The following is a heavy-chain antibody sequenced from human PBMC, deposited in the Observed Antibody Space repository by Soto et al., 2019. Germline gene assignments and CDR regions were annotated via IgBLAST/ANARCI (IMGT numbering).Heavy chain of an antibody. CDR1: GFTFISYG. J-gene: IGHJ6*02. V-gene: IGHV3-23*01. CDR3: AKDRKRMDV. Sequence: PGGSLRLSCAASGFTFISYGMSWVLQAPWKGLEWVSVITPSSASTFYADSVKGRFTISRDNSKNMLYLQMNSLRAEDTAVYYCAKDRKRMDVWGQGPTVTVSS. CDR2: ITPSSAST.